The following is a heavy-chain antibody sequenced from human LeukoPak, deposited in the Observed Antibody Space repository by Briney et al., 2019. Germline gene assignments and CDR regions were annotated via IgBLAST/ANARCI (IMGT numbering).Heavy chain of an antibody. CDR1: GFSFGSYA. Sequence: GGSLRLSCEASGFSFGSYAMTWVRQAPGKGLEWVSSIGGSGDNTYYPDSIKGRFTISRDNSKNTLFLQVSSLRAEDTAVYYCARDYPGDSMLWEDYFDYWGQGTLVTVSS. CDR3: ARDYPGDSMLWEDYFDY. D-gene: IGHD3-10*02. V-gene: IGHV3-23*01. J-gene: IGHJ4*02. CDR2: IGGSGDNT.